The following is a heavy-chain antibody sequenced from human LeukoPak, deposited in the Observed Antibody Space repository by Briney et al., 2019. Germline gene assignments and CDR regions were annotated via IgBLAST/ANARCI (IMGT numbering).Heavy chain of an antibody. V-gene: IGHV6-1*01. CDR2: TYYRSKWYN. CDR3: AGQVGARIRYYYTSGLDV. D-gene: IGHD1-26*01. J-gene: IGHJ6*02. CDR1: GDSVSSNSAA. Sequence: SQTLSLTCAISGDSVSSNSAAWNWIRQSPSRGLEWLGRTYYRSKWYNDYAVSVKSRITINPDTSKNEFSLRLKSLTAADTAVYYCAGQVGARIRYYYTSGLDVWGQGTTVAVSS.